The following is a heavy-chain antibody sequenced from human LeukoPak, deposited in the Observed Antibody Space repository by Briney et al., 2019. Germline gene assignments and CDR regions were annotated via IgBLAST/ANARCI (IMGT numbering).Heavy chain of an antibody. D-gene: IGHD4-23*01. V-gene: IGHV3-30*02. CDR1: GFTFSSYS. J-gene: IGHJ4*02. Sequence: GGFLRLSCAASGFTFSSYSMNWVRQAPGKGLEWVAFIRSDGSNKYYADSVKGRLTISRNNSKNTVYLQMNNLRTEDTAEYYCAKDRLTTVVMGYLDYWGQGTLVTVSS. CDR3: AKDRLTTVVMGYLDY. CDR2: IRSDGSNK.